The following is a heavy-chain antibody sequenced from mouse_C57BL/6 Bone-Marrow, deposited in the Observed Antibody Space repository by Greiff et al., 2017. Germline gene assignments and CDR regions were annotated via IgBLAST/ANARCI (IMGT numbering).Heavy chain of an antibody. J-gene: IGHJ3*01. Sequence: QVQLKESGAELVRPGTSVKVSCKASGYAFTNYLIEWVKQRPGQGLEWIGVINPGSGGTNYNEKFKGKATLTADKSSSTAYMQLSSLTSEDSAVYFCAREIYYGYGWFAYWGQGTLVTVSA. CDR1: GYAFTNYL. CDR3: AREIYYGYGWFAY. D-gene: IGHD2-2*01. V-gene: IGHV1-54*01. CDR2: INPGSGGT.